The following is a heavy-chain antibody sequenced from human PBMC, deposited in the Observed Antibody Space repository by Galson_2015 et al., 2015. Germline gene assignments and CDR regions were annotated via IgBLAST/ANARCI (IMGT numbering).Heavy chain of an antibody. D-gene: IGHD2-21*01. J-gene: IGHJ4*02. CDR1: GFTFSSYA. Sequence: SLRLSCAASGFTFSSYAMSWVRQAPGKGLGWVSAISGSGGSTYYADSVKGRFTISRDNSKNTLYLQMNSLRAEDTAVYYCAKVWWGGNVPHYFDYWGQGTLVTVSS. CDR2: ISGSGGST. V-gene: IGHV3-23*01. CDR3: AKVWWGGNVPHYFDY.